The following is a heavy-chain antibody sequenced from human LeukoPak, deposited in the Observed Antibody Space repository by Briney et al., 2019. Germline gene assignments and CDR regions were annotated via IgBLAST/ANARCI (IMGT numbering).Heavy chain of an antibody. CDR2: IKQDGSEK. V-gene: IGHV3-7*03. CDR1: GFTFSASW. D-gene: IGHD4-23*01. J-gene: IGHJ4*02. Sequence: GGSLRLSCAASGFTFSASWMSWVRQAPGKGLEWVANIKQDGSEKYYVDSVKGRFTISRDNAKNSLYLQMNSLRAEDTAVYYCARVSTYGGNSACFWGQGTLVTVSS. CDR3: ARVSTYGGNSACF.